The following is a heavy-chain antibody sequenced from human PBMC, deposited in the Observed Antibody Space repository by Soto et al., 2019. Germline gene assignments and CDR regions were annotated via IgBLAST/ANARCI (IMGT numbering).Heavy chain of an antibody. CDR2: IYYSGST. Sequence: SETLSLTCTVSGGSIGRYYWSWIRQPPGKGLEWIGYIYYSGSTNYNPSLKSRVTISVDTSKNQFSLKLTSVTAADTAVYYCARRYGGNFDYWGRGTLVAVS. CDR1: GGSIGRYY. J-gene: IGHJ4*02. CDR3: ARRYGGNFDY. V-gene: IGHV4-59*01. D-gene: IGHD1-26*01.